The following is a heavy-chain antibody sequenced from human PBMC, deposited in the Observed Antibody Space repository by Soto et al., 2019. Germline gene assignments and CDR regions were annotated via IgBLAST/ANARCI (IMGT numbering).Heavy chain of an antibody. Sequence: QVQLVQSGTEVKMPGASVKVSCKASGYTFTGYYMHWVRQVPGQGLEWMGGINSRTGATNYAQKFQGWVTMTRDTSISTAYMEVSRLKSDDTAVYYCARDGGEYGDYDYWGQGTLVTVSS. J-gene: IGHJ4*02. D-gene: IGHD4-17*01. CDR2: INSRTGAT. CDR1: GYTFTGYY. CDR3: ARDGGEYGDYDY. V-gene: IGHV1-2*04.